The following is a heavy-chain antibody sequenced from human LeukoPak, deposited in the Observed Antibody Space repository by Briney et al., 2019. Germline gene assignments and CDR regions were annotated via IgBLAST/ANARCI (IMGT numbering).Heavy chain of an antibody. D-gene: IGHD3-10*01. V-gene: IGHV4-59*08. J-gene: IGHJ5*02. CDR2: IYNSGST. CDR1: GGSISSNY. Sequence: SETLSLTCNVSGGSISSNYWSWIRQPPGKGLEWIGYIYNSGSTNYNPSLKSRVTISGDTSKNQFSLKLRSVTAADTAVYYCARRSASSFSHWLDPWGQGILVTVSS. CDR3: ARRSASSFSHWLDP.